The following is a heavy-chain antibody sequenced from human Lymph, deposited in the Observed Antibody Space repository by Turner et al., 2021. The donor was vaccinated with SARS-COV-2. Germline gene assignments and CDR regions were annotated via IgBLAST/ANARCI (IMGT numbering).Heavy chain of an antibody. J-gene: IGHJ5*02. V-gene: IGHV3-23*01. Sequence: EVQLLESGGGLVQPGGSLRLSCPASGFTFSSYAMSWVRQAPGKGLEWVSAISGSGGSTYYADSVKGRFTISRDNSKNTLYLQMNSLRAEDTAVYYCANLYSSSAAGDPWGQGTLVTVSS. D-gene: IGHD6-6*01. CDR3: ANLYSSSAAGDP. CDR2: ISGSGGST. CDR1: GFTFSSYA.